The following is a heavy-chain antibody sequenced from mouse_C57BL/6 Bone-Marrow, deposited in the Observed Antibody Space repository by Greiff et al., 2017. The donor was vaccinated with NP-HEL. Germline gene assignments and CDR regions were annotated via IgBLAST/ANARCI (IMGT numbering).Heavy chain of an antibody. CDR1: GFTFSDYG. Sequence: EVQRVESGGGLVKPGGSLKLSCAASGFTFSDYGMHWVRQAPEKGLEWVAYISSGSSTIYYADTVKGRFTISRDNAKNTLFLQMTSLRSEDTAMYYCARGGYYTSFAYWGQGTLVTVSA. CDR3: ARGGYYTSFAY. D-gene: IGHD2-3*01. V-gene: IGHV5-17*01. CDR2: ISSGSSTI. J-gene: IGHJ3*01.